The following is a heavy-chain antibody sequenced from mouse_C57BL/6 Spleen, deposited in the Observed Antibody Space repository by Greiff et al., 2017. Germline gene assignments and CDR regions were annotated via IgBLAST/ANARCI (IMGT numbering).Heavy chain of an antibody. J-gene: IGHJ2*01. CDR3: ARILDGNFPFDY. D-gene: IGHD2-1*01. Sequence: QVQLQQPGAELVKPGASVKLSCKASGYTFTSYWMQWVKQRPGQGLEWIGEIDPSDSYTNYNQKFKGKATLTVDTSSSTAYMQLSSLPSEDSAVYYCARILDGNFPFDYWGQGTTLTVSS. V-gene: IGHV1-50*01. CDR2: IDPSDSYT. CDR1: GYTFTSYW.